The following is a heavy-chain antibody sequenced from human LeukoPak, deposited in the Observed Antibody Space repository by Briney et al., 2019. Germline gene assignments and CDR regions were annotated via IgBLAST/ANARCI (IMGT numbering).Heavy chain of an antibody. D-gene: IGHD5-12*01. CDR2: INPNSGGT. Sequence: GVSVKVSCKASGYTFTDYYMYWVRQAPGQGLEWMGWINPNSGGTNYAQKFQGRVTMTRDTSISTAYMELSRLRSDDTAMYYCARDLYGGSFDYWGQGTLVTASS. CDR3: ARDLYGGSFDY. V-gene: IGHV1-2*02. CDR1: GYTFTDYY. J-gene: IGHJ4*02.